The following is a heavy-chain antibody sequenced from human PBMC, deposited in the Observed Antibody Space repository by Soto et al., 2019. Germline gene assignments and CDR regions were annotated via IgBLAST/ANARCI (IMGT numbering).Heavy chain of an antibody. CDR2: ISGSGGST. J-gene: IGHJ4*02. CDR3: AKWGFYCSGGSCYHTRLFDY. D-gene: IGHD2-15*01. V-gene: IGHV3-23*01. Sequence: PGGSLRLSCAASGFTFSSYAMSWVRQAPGKGLEWVSAISGSGGSTYYADSVKGRFTISRDNSKNTLYLQMNSLRAEDTAVYYCAKWGFYCSGGSCYHTRLFDYWGQGTLVTVSS. CDR1: GFTFSSYA.